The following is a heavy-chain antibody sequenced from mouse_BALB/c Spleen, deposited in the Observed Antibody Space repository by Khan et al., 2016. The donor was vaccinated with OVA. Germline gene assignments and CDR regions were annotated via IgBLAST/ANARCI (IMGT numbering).Heavy chain of an antibody. Sequence: EVKLEESGPGLVKPSQSLSFTCTATGYSITSDYAWNWIRQFPGNRLEWMGFITYSGRTSYTPSFKSRIPITRDTSKNQFFLQLNCVTIEDTATYYCSGGRAYWGQGTLVTVSA. CDR1: GYSITSDYA. CDR3: SGGRAY. CDR2: ITYSGRT. V-gene: IGHV3-2*02. J-gene: IGHJ3*01. D-gene: IGHD3-3*01.